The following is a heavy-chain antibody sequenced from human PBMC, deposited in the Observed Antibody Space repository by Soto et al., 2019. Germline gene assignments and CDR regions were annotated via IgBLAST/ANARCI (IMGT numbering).Heavy chain of an antibody. CDR1: WGSITSDYYH. D-gene: IGHD2-21*02. J-gene: IGHJ6*02. Sequence: QVQLQQSGPGLVKPSHTLFLTCTASWGSITSDYYHCTWSRQSPERGLEWIGYIHHSGSILYNPSLKSRVTISVDTSKTQFSLHLRSVTAADAAVYFCAREDDGGDTLDVWGQGTTVTVSS. V-gene: IGHV4-30-4*08. CDR2: IHHSGSI. CDR3: AREDDGGDTLDV.